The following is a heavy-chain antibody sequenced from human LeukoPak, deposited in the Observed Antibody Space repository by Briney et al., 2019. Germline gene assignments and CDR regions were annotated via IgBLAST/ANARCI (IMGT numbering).Heavy chain of an antibody. V-gene: IGHV1-24*01. Sequence: ASVKVSCKVSGYTLTELSMHWVRQAPGKGLEWMGGFDPEDGETIYAQKFQGRVTMTEDTSTDTAYMELSSLRSEGTAVYYCATGSITIFGVVIKNYYYYMDVWGKGTTVTVSS. CDR2: FDPEDGET. CDR1: GYTLTELS. D-gene: IGHD3-3*01. J-gene: IGHJ6*03. CDR3: ATGSITIFGVVIKNYYYYMDV.